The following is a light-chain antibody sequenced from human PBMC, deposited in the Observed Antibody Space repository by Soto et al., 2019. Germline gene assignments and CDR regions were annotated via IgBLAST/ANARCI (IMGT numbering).Light chain of an antibody. J-gene: IGLJ2*01. CDR2: DVS. V-gene: IGLV2-14*01. CDR3: SSYTSSSTRV. Sequence: HSALTQPASVSGSPGQSITISCTGTSSDVGGYNYVSWYQQHPGKAPKLMIYDVSNRPSGVSNRFSGSKSGNTASLTISGLQAEDEADSYCSSYTSSSTRVFGGGTKLTVL. CDR1: SSDVGGYNY.